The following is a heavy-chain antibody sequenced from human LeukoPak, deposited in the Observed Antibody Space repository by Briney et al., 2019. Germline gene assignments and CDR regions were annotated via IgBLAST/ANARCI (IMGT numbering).Heavy chain of an antibody. CDR1: GYTFTSYG. D-gene: IGHD2-2*01. CDR2: ISAYNGNT. J-gene: IGHJ6*02. CDR3: AREPYQLPPRYYYYGMDV. V-gene: IGHV1-18*01. Sequence: GASVKVSCKASGYTFTSYGFSWVRQAPGQGLEWMGWISAYNGNTNYAQKLQGRVTMTTDTSTSTAYMELRSLRSDDTAVYYCAREPYQLPPRYYYYGMDVWGQGTTVTVSS.